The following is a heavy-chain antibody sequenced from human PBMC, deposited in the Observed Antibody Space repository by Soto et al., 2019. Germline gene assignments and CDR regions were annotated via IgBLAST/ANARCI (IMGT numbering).Heavy chain of an antibody. J-gene: IGHJ6*02. CDR1: GGSISRSSYY. Sequence: SETLSLTCTVSGGSISRSSYYWGWIRQPPGRGLEWIGSIYYSGSTYYNPSLKSRVTISVDTSKNQFSLKRSSVTAADTAVYYCARIVATIQGYYYYDGMDVWGQGTAVTVSS. D-gene: IGHD5-12*01. V-gene: IGHV4-39*01. CDR2: IYYSGST. CDR3: ARIVATIQGYYYYDGMDV.